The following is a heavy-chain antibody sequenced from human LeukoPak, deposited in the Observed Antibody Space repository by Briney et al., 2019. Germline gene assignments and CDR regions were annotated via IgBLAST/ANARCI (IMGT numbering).Heavy chain of an antibody. CDR3: ARDRIAVAGTEFFPASHNHYYYYGMDV. CDR2: IISISDTV. V-gene: IGHV1-69*13. Sequence: SVKVSCKASGGTFSRDAINWMRQAPGQGLVWMGGIISISDTVTYAQKFQGRVTITADEFTSTAYMELSSLRSEDTAVYYCARDRIAVAGTEFFPASHNHYYYYGMDVWGRGTTVTVSS. J-gene: IGHJ6*02. D-gene: IGHD6-19*01. CDR1: GGTFSRDA.